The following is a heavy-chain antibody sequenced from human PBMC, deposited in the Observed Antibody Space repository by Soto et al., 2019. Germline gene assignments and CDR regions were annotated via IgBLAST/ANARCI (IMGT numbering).Heavy chain of an antibody. CDR1: GGSISSYY. V-gene: IGHV4-59*01. CDR2: IYYSGST. CDR3: AGPLRGGTTREDWFDP. J-gene: IGHJ5*02. D-gene: IGHD1-1*01. Sequence: QVQLQESGPGLVKPSETLSLTCTVSGGSISSYYWSWIRQPPGKGLEWIGYIYYSGSTNYNPSLKRLLSLTVDTSKSQWSRKLSSVTAADTAVYCCAGPLRGGTTREDWFDPGGQGTLVTVSS.